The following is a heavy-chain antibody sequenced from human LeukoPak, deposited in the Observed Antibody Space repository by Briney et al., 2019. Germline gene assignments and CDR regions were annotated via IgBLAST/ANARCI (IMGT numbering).Heavy chain of an antibody. CDR2: IYTSGNA. J-gene: IGHJ4*02. D-gene: IGHD2-21*01. V-gene: IGHV4-4*07. CDR3: ARDYSENAYPYYFDY. Sequence: PSETLSLTCTVSGGSISSFYWNWIRQPAGKGLEWIGRIYTSGNANDNPSLKSRVTMSVDTSKNQFSLTLNSVTAADTAVYYCARDYSENAYPYYFDYWGQGTLVTVSS. CDR1: GGSISSFY.